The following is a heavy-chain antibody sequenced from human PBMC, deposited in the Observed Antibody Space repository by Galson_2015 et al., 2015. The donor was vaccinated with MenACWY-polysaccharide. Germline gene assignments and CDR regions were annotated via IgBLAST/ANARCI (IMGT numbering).Heavy chain of an antibody. CDR3: ARDILLGSNRDDGLDY. V-gene: IGHV3-7*01. CDR1: GFTFSNYW. CDR2: IKQEGSEK. J-gene: IGHJ4*02. Sequence: SLRLSCAASGFTFSNYWMSWVRQAPGKGLEWVANIKQEGSEKYYVDSVKGRFTISRDNARNSLYLQMNTLRAEDTAVYYCARDILLGSNRDDGLDYWGQGTLVTVSS. D-gene: IGHD2-15*01.